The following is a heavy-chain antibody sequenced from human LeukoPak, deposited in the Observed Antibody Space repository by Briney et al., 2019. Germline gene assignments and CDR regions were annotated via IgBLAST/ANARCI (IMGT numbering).Heavy chain of an antibody. CDR2: IYYGGST. Sequence: PSETLSLTCSVSGGSISSYYWSWIRQPPGKGLEWIGYIYYGGSTDYNPSLKSRVTISVDTSKNQFSLKLSSVTAADTAVYYCARAPVATIAGFDYWGQGTLVTVSS. CDR1: GGSISSYY. CDR3: ARAPVATIAGFDY. V-gene: IGHV4-59*01. D-gene: IGHD5-12*01. J-gene: IGHJ4*02.